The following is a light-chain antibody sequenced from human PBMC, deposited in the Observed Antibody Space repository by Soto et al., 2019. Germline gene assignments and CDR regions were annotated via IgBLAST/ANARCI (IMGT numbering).Light chain of an antibody. CDR1: SSDVGGYNY. J-gene: IGLJ2*01. Sequence: QSALTQPASVSGSPGQSITISCTGTSSDVGGYNYVSWYQQHPGKAPKLMIYDVSNRPSGVSNRFSGSKSGNTASLTISGVQAEDEADYYCSSYTSRSTLDVVFGGGTQLTVL. V-gene: IGLV2-14*01. CDR3: SSYTSRSTLDVV. CDR2: DVS.